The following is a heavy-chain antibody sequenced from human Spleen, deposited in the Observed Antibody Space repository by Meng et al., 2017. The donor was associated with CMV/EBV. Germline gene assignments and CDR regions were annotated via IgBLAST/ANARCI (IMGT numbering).Heavy chain of an antibody. CDR1: GFTFSSYA. CDR3: ASRYGMDV. Sequence: GESLKISCAASGFTFSSYAMSWVRQAPGKGLEWVSIISGSGDKTYYADSVKGRFTISRDNSKSTLYLQMKSLRAEDTAVYYCASRYGMDVWGQGTAVTVSS. CDR2: ISGSGDKT. V-gene: IGHV3-23*01. J-gene: IGHJ6*02. D-gene: IGHD6-13*01.